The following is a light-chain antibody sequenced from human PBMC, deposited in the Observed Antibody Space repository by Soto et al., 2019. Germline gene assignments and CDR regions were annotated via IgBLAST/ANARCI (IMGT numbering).Light chain of an antibody. J-gene: IGKJ4*01. CDR1: QPISSW. CDR2: AAS. V-gene: IGKV1-12*01. CDR3: QQASSFPLT. Sequence: IQMTQSPSSVSASVGDRVTITCRASQPISSWLAWYQQKPGQPPNLLIYAASTLRSGVPSRFSGSESGTLFTLTITHLQPEDFATYYCQQASSFPLTFGGGTEVEV.